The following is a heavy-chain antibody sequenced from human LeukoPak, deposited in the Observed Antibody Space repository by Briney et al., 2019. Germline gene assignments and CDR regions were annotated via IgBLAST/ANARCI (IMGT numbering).Heavy chain of an antibody. CDR2: IIPIFGTA. Sequence: GASVKVSCKASGGTFSSYAISWVRQAPGQGLKWMGRIIPIFGTANYAQKFQGRVTITTDESTSTAYMELSSLRSEDTAVYYCARGPLYDILTGYSSHFDYWGQGTLVTVSS. V-gene: IGHV1-69*05. CDR1: GGTFSSYA. CDR3: ARGPLYDILTGYSSHFDY. J-gene: IGHJ4*02. D-gene: IGHD3-9*01.